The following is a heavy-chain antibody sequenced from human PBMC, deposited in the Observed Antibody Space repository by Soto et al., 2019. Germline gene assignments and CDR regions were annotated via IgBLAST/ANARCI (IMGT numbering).Heavy chain of an antibody. CDR3: ARVSGISVAEV. D-gene: IGHD6-19*01. CDR1: GYTFTSYA. Sequence: QVQLVQSGAEVKKPGASVKVSCKASGYTFTSYAMHWVRQAPGQRLEWMGWINAGNGNTKYSQKFQGRVTITSDTSASTAYMELSSLRSEDTAVYYCARVSGISVAEVWGQGTLVTVSS. J-gene: IGHJ4*02. V-gene: IGHV1-3*01. CDR2: INAGNGNT.